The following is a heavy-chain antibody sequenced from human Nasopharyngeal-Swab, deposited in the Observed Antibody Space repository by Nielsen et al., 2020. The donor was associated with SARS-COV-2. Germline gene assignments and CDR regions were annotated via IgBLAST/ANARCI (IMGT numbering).Heavy chain of an antibody. CDR2: ISAYNGNT. Sequence: ASVKVSCKASGYTFTSYGISWVRQAPGQGLEWMGWISAYNGNTNYAQKLQGRVTMTTDTSTSTAYMELRSLRSDDTAVYHCARHYDFWSGYLPYYFDYWGQGTLVTVSS. V-gene: IGHV1-18*01. J-gene: IGHJ4*02. CDR3: ARHYDFWSGYLPYYFDY. CDR1: GYTFTSYG. D-gene: IGHD3-3*01.